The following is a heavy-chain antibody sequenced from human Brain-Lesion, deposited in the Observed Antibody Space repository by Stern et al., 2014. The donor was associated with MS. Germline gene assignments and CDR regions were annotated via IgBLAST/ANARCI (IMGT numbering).Heavy chain of an antibody. J-gene: IGHJ4*02. CDR3: ARKTDTAVGGDY. CDR1: GFSVSTNF. V-gene: IGHV3-53*01. CDR2: MYSRGGT. D-gene: IGHD5-18*01. Sequence: EVQLVESGGGLIQPGGSLRLSCAASGFSVSTNFMSWVRQAPGKVLEWVSLMYSRGGTNYADSVKGRFTISRDSSKNTLYLQMSDLRAEDTAVYYCARKTDTAVGGDYWGPGTLVTVSS.